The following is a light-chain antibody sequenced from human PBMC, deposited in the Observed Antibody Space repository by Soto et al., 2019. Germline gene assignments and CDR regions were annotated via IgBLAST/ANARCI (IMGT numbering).Light chain of an antibody. V-gene: IGKV1-9*01. Sequence: IQLTQSPSSLSASVGDRVTITCRASQGFNSYLAWYQQKPGKAPKLLIYAASTLQSGVPSRFSGSRPGTDFTLTISSLQPEDFATYYCQQLNSYPSSTFGGGTKVDIK. CDR3: QQLNSYPSST. J-gene: IGKJ4*01. CDR2: AAS. CDR1: QGFNSY.